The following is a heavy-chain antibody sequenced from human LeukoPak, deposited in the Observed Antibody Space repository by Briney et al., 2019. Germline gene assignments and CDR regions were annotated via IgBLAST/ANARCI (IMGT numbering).Heavy chain of an antibody. CDR3: ARDRRVDYYYYYMDV. CDR2: ISYDGSNK. V-gene: IGHV3-30*03. CDR1: GFTFSSYG. Sequence: PGGSLRLSCAASGFTFSSYGMHWVRQAPGKGLEWVAVISYDGSNKYYADSVKGRFTISRDNSKNTLYLQMNSLRAEDTAVYYCARDRRVDYYYYYMDVWGKGTTVTVSS. J-gene: IGHJ6*03.